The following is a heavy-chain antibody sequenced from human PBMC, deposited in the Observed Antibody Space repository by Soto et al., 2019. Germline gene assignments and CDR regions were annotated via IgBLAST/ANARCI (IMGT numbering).Heavy chain of an antibody. CDR1: LDTVSSNSAA. CDR2: TYSRSKWYN. D-gene: IGHD1-1*01. Sequence: SQTLSLTSAISLDTVSSNSAACNWIRQSPSRGLEWLGRTYSRSKWYNDYAVSVNSRITINPDTSKTQFSLQLNSLTPEATAAYYCAREETGNYYYGMDVWGQGTPVTVSS. J-gene: IGHJ6*02. V-gene: IGHV6-1*01. CDR3: AREETGNYYYGMDV.